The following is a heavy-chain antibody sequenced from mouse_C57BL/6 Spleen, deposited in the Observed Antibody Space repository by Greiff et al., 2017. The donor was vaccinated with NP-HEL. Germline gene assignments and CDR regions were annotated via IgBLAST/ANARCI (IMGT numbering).Heavy chain of an antibody. J-gene: IGHJ2*01. V-gene: IGHV1-15*01. CDR3: TRPMTTVVDGY. Sequence: QVQLQQSGAELVRPGASVTLSCKASGYTFTDYEMHWVKQTPVHGLEWIGAIDPETGGTAYNQKFKGKAILTADKSSSTAYMELRSLTSENSAVYYCTRPMTTVVDGYWGQGTTLTVSS. CDR1: GYTFTDYE. D-gene: IGHD1-1*01. CDR2: IDPETGGT.